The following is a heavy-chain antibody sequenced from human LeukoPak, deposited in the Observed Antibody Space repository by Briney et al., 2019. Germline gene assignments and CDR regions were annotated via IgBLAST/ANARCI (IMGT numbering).Heavy chain of an antibody. J-gene: IGHJ4*02. D-gene: IGHD5-24*01. CDR1: GFTFSSYA. V-gene: IGHV3-23*01. CDR2: ISGSGGST. Sequence: GGSLRLSWAASGFTFSSYAMSWVRQAPGKGLEWVSAISGSGGSTYYADSVKGRFTISRDNSKNTLYLQMNSLRAEDTAVYYCARRGMATSAFDYWGQGTLVTVSS. CDR3: ARRGMATSAFDY.